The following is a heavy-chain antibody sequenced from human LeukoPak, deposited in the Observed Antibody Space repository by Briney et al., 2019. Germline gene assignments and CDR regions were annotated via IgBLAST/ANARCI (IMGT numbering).Heavy chain of an antibody. CDR1: GYTFTGYY. CDR3: ARDSCNSTSCYGMDV. J-gene: IGHJ6*02. V-gene: IGHV1-2*06. CDR2: INPNSGGK. D-gene: IGHD2-2*01. Sequence: ASVRVSCKASGYTFTGYYMHWVRQAPGQGLEWMGRINPNSGGKKYAQKFQGRVTMPRDTSLSTAYMEMSRLRSEGTAGYYCARDSCNSTSCYGMDVWGQGTTVTVSS.